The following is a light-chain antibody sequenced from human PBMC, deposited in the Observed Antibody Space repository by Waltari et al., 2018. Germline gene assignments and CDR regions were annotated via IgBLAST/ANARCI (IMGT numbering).Light chain of an antibody. CDR2: AAS. Sequence: DIQITQSPSSLSASVGDRVTITCRASQSINRYLHWYQQKPGKAPKHLIYAASSLQSGVPSRFSVSGSGTDFTLTISSLQPEDFATYYCQQSYGTPPTFGQGTKVEIK. CDR1: QSINRY. CDR3: QQSYGTPPT. J-gene: IGKJ1*01. V-gene: IGKV1-39*01.